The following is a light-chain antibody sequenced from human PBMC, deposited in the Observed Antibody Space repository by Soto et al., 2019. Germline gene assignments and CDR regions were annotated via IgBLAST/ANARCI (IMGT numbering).Light chain of an antibody. J-gene: IGKJ2*01. Sequence: EILMTQSPATLSVSPGDRATLSCRASQSVSTNLAWYQQRPGQAPRLLIYGASTRATGIPARFSGSGSGTEFTLTISSLQSDDFATYYCQQYNDWPPMYTFGQGTKLEIK. CDR3: QQYNDWPPMYT. V-gene: IGKV3-15*01. CDR1: QSVSTN. CDR2: GAS.